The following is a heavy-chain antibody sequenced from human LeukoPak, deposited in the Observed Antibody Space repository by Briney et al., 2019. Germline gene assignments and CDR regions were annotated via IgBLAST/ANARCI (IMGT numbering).Heavy chain of an antibody. J-gene: IGHJ4*02. CDR3: ARDLTSGSGGDY. D-gene: IGHD5-12*01. V-gene: IGHV1-2*02. Sequence: ASVKVSCKASGYTFTGYYMHWVRQAPGQGLEWMGWINPNSGGTNYAQKLQGRVTMTTDTSTSTAYMELRSLRSDDTAVYYCARDLTSGSGGDYWGQGTLVTVSS. CDR2: INPNSGGT. CDR1: GYTFTGYY.